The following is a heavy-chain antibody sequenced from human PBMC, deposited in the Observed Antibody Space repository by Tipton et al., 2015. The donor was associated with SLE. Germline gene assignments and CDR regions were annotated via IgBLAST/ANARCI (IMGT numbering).Heavy chain of an antibody. CDR3: ARGRDGYNFD. CDR1: GGSISSYY. J-gene: IGHJ4*02. CDR2: IYTSGST. D-gene: IGHD5-24*01. V-gene: IGHV4-4*08. Sequence: TLSLTCTVSGGSISSYYWSWIRQPPGKGLEWIGYIYTSGSTNYNPSLKSRVTISVDTSKNQSSLKLSSVTAADTAVYYCARGRDGYNFDWGQGTLVTVSS.